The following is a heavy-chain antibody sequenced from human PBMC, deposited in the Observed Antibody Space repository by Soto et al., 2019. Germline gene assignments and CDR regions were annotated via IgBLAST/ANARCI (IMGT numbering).Heavy chain of an antibody. CDR2: MNPNSGYT. CDR3: ARVLGPYYDFWSGYYAAFDI. V-gene: IGHV1-8*01. J-gene: IGHJ3*02. CDR1: GYTFTSYD. Sequence: GASVKVSCKASGYTFTSYDINWVRQATGQGLEWMGWMNPNSGYTGYAQKFQGRVTMTRNTSISTAYMELSSLRSEDTAVYYCARVLGPYYDFWSGYYAAFDIWG. D-gene: IGHD3-3*01.